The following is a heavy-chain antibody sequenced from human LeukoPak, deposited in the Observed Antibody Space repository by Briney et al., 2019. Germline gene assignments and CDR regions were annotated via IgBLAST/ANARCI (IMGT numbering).Heavy chain of an antibody. Sequence: GGSLRLSCAASGFTFSSYAMNWVRQAPGKGLEWVSAISGSGGTTYYADSVKGRFTISRDNPKNTLYLQMNSLRAEDTAVYYCAKTGGDYVWGSYRFDYWGQGTLVTVSS. CDR1: GFTFSSYA. J-gene: IGHJ4*02. CDR3: AKTGGDYVWGSYRFDY. D-gene: IGHD3-16*02. V-gene: IGHV3-23*01. CDR2: ISGSGGTT.